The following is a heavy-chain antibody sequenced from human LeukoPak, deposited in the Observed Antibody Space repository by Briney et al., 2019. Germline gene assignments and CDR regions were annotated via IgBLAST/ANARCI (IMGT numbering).Heavy chain of an antibody. D-gene: IGHD6-6*01. V-gene: IGHV4-59*08. CDR1: RGSISSYY. CDR2: ISYRGST. J-gene: IGHJ4*02. CDR3: ARFGGSSSGFDY. Sequence: KTSDTLSLTRSLARGSISSYYWSWIRQPPGKGLEWIGYISYRGSTNHIPARKSRVTISVDTSKNQFSLKLSSVTAAGTGVYYCARFGGSSSGFDYWGQGTLVTVSS.